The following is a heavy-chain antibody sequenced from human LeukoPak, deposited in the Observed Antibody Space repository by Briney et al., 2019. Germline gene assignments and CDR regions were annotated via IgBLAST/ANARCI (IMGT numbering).Heavy chain of an antibody. V-gene: IGHV3-73*01. CDR2: IGVKTNNYAT. CDR1: GFTFSASD. Sequence: QSGGSLRLSCAASGFTFSASDMHWVRQASGKGLEWVGRIGVKTNNYATAYGASVRGRFTISRDDSKNTACLQMNSLRTEDTALYYCTYYRRDPAGYYYGMDVWGQGTTVTVSS. J-gene: IGHJ6*02. CDR3: TYYRRDPAGYYYGMDV. D-gene: IGHD1-26*01.